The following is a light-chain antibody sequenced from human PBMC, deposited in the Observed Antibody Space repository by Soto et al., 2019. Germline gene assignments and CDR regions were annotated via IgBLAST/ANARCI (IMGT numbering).Light chain of an antibody. CDR2: DDS. V-gene: IGLV3-21*02. J-gene: IGLJ2*01. Sequence: SYELTQPPSVSVAPGQTARITCGGNNIKSKSGHWYQQRPGQAPVLVVHDDSDRPSGIPERFSGSNPENTATLINTRVEAVDEADYYCQVWDTGNDHVVFGGGTKLTVL. CDR1: NIKSKS. CDR3: QVWDTGNDHVV.